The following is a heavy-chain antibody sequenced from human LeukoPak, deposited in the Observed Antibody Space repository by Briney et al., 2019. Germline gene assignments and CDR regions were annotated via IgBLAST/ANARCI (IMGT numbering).Heavy chain of an antibody. V-gene: IGHV3-48*01. J-gene: IGHJ5*02. CDR3: ARVPREGHDNWFDP. CDR1: GFAFSSHS. CDR2: ISSSSSII. Sequence: GGSLRLSCVASGFAFSSHSMNWVRQAPGKGLEWVSYISSSSSIIHYADSVKGRFTISREDAKNSLFLQMNSLSPEDTAVYYCARVPREGHDNWFDPWGQGTLVTVSS. D-gene: IGHD1-26*01.